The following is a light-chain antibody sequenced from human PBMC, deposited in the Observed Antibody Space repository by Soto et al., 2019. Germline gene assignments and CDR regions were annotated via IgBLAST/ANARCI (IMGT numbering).Light chain of an antibody. Sequence: EVVMTQSPATLSVSPGQRVTLSCRASHSVSSSLAWYQQKPGQAPRLLISGASTRAAGVPARFSGSGSGTDFTLTISSLHSEDFAVYYCQPYNTWPWTFGQGTKVEIK. J-gene: IGKJ1*01. CDR1: HSVSSS. CDR3: QPYNTWPWT. CDR2: GAS. V-gene: IGKV3-15*01.